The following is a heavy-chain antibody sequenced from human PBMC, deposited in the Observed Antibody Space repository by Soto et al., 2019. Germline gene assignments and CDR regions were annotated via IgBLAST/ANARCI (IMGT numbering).Heavy chain of an antibody. Sequence: PGGSLRLSCAASGFTFSSYAMSWVRQAPGKGLEWVSAISGSGGSTYYADSVKGRFTISRGNSKNTLYLQMNSLRAEDTAVYYCAKEAGRGSYYFGAFDIWGQGTMVTVSS. V-gene: IGHV3-23*01. CDR2: ISGSGGST. CDR1: GFTFSSYA. D-gene: IGHD1-26*01. CDR3: AKEAGRGSYYFGAFDI. J-gene: IGHJ3*02.